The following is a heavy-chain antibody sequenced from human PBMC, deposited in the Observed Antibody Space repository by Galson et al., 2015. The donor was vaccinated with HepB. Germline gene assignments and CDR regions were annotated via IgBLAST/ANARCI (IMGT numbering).Heavy chain of an antibody. D-gene: IGHD3-10*01. CDR1: GFTFSHYG. CDR3: ARFEARGYGSGRGAYYYGMDV. Sequence: SLRLSCAASGFTFSHYGMNWVRQAPGKGLEWISSISGTSSYIYYADSVKGRFTISRDNAKNSLYLQMNSLRAEDTAVYYCARFEARGYGSGRGAYYYGMDVWGQGTTVSVSS. J-gene: IGHJ6*02. CDR2: ISGTSSYI. V-gene: IGHV3-21*01.